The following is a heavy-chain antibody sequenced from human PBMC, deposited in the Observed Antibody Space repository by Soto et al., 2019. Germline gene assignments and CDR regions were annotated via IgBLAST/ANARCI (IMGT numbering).Heavy chain of an antibody. D-gene: IGHD6-13*01. CDR3: ARNGYSSSWAENWCDP. CDR1: GGTFSSYT. V-gene: IGHV1-69*02. Sequence: QVQLVQSGAEVKKPGSSVKVSCKASGGTFSSYTISWVRQAPGQGLEWMGRIIPILGIANYAQKFQGRVTITAAKSTSTAYMELSSLRSEDTAVYYCARNGYSSSWAENWCDPWGQGTLVTVSS. J-gene: IGHJ5*02. CDR2: IIPILGIA.